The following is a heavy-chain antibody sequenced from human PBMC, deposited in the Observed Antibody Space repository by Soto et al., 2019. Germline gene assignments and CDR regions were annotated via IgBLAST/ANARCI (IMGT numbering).Heavy chain of an antibody. J-gene: IGHJ4*02. CDR2: ISYDGSNE. V-gene: IGHV3-30*18. Sequence: GFLRVSSAASGFSLSNYGMHWVRQALGKGLEWVAVISYDGSNEYYVDSVKGRFTISRDNSKNTLYLQMNSLRAEDTAVYYCAKVVHSSTWYRYFDYWGQGTLVTVSS. CDR1: GFSLSNYG. D-gene: IGHD6-13*01. CDR3: AKVVHSSTWYRYFDY.